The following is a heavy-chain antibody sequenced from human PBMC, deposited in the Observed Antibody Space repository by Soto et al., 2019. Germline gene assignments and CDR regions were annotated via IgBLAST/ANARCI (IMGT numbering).Heavy chain of an antibody. V-gene: IGHV1-69*13. D-gene: IGHD2-2*01. CDR1: GGTFSSYA. J-gene: IGHJ4*02. CDR3: ARLGYCSSTSCFTFDY. Sequence: SVKVSCKASGGTFSSYAISWVRQAPGQGLEWMGGIIPIFGTANYAQKFQGRVTITADESTSTAYMELSSLRSEDTAVYYCARLGYCSSTSCFTFDYWGQGTLVTVSS. CDR2: IIPIFGTA.